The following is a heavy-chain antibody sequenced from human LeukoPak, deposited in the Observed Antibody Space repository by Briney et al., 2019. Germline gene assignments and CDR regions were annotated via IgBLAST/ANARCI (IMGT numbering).Heavy chain of an antibody. CDR1: GFTVSDNY. J-gene: IGHJ5*02. D-gene: IGHD6-13*01. CDR3: ARDAPQVPAAGVLAS. V-gene: IGHV3-53*01. Sequence: GGSLRLSCAASGFTVSDNYMRWVRQAPGKGLEWVSVIYSRGDTYYADSVEGRFTISKDNSKNTLFLQMNSLRVEDTAIYYCARDAPQVPAAGVLASWGQGSLVTVSS. CDR2: IYSRGDT.